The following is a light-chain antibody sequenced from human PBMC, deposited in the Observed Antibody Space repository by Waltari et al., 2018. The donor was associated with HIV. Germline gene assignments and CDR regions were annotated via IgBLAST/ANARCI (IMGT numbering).Light chain of an antibody. CDR1: SSDVGAYKY. V-gene: IGLV2-14*01. CDR2: EVT. CDR3: ASYTTYTTWV. J-gene: IGLJ3*02. Sequence: QSALTQPASVSGSPGQWITISCTGSSSDVGAYKYVSWFQQHPGKAPKLIIYEVTNRPSGVSNRFSGSKSGNTASLTISGLQAEDEADYYCASYTTYTTWVFGGGTKLTVL.